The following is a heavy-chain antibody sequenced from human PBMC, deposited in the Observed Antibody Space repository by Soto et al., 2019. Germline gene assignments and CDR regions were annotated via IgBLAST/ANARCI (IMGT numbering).Heavy chain of an antibody. J-gene: IGHJ5*02. CDR1: GGSIISSSYC. CDR2: IYYSGST. CDR3: ATQEVGGTYVYTFDP. D-gene: IGHD1-26*01. V-gene: IGHV4-39*01. Sequence: ASETLSLTCTVSGGSIISSSYCWGWIRQPPGKGLEWIGSIYYSGSTYYNPSLKSRVTISVDTSKNQFSLKLSSVTAADTAVYYCATQEVGGTYVYTFDPWGQGTLVTVSS.